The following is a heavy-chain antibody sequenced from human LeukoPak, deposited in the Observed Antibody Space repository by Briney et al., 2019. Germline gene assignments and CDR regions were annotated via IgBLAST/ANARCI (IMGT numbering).Heavy chain of an antibody. Sequence: AASVKVSCKASGYTFTSYYMHWVRQAPGQGLEWMGIINPSGGSTSYAQKFQGRVTMTTDTSTSTVYMELSSLRSEDTAVYYCARLEGGSSSAGAFDIWGQGTMVTVSS. CDR3: ARLEGGSSSAGAFDI. V-gene: IGHV1-46*01. CDR1: GYTFTSYY. D-gene: IGHD6-6*01. J-gene: IGHJ3*02. CDR2: INPSGGST.